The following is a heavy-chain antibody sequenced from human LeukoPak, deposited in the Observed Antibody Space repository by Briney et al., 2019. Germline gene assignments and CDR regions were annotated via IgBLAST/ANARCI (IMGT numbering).Heavy chain of an antibody. V-gene: IGHV3-49*04. CDR1: GFPFNAYW. D-gene: IGHD3-22*01. J-gene: IGHJ6*02. CDR3: TRDRWYYYDSSGYYGLLQGGSGMDV. CDR2: IRSKAYGGTT. Sequence: GGSLRLSCAASGFPFNAYWMTWVRQAPGKGLEWVGFIRSKAYGGTTEYAASVKGRFTISRDDSKSIAYLQMNSLKTEDTAVYYCTRDRWYYYDSSGYYGLLQGGSGMDVWGQGTTVTVSS.